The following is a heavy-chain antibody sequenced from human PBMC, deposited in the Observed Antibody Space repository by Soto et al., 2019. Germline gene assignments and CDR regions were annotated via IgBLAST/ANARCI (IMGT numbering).Heavy chain of an antibody. CDR1: GFTFSSYG. V-gene: IGHV3-30*18. CDR3: AKDGDGSSALDFDY. Sequence: QVQLVESGGGVVQPGRSLRLSCAASGFTFSSYGMHWARQAPGKGLEWVAVISYDGSNKYYADSVKGRFTISRDNSKNTLYLQMNSLRAEDTAVYYCAKDGDGSSALDFDYWGQGTLVTVSS. J-gene: IGHJ4*02. D-gene: IGHD6-13*01. CDR2: ISYDGSNK.